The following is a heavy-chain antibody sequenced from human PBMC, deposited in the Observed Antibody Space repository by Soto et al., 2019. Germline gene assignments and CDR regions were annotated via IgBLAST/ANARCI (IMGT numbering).Heavy chain of an antibody. CDR1: GGSMRDYY. CDR3: ASQLGLWQPLDY. D-gene: IGHD1-1*01. J-gene: IGHJ4*02. CDR2: IYYSGNT. V-gene: IGHV4-59*01. Sequence: QVQLQESGPRLVKPSETLSLTCSVSGGSMRDYYWSWIRQAPGKGPEWIGYIYYSGNTNYNPSLKSRVTISVDMPKSLFSLKLHSVTAADTAVYYCASQLGLWQPLDYWGRGTLVTVSS.